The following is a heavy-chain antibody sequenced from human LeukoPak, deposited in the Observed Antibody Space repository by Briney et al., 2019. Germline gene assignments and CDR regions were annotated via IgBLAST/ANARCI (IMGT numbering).Heavy chain of an antibody. V-gene: IGHV4-59*11. Sequence: SETLSLTCTVSGVSMNSHYWSWIRQPPGKGLEWIGYMLDTVTTKDNPSLKNRFTLSSDTSKNHFSLRLTSVTAADTAVYYCATIKRGNIYGYFDFWGQGILVTVSS. CDR1: GVSMNSHY. CDR3: ATIKRGNIYGYFDF. D-gene: IGHD5-18*01. CDR2: MLDTVTT. J-gene: IGHJ4*02.